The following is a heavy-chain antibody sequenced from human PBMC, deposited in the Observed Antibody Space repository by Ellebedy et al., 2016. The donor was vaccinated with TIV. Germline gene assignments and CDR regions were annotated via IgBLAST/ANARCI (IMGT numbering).Heavy chain of an antibody. CDR1: GFTFSSYG. V-gene: IGHV3-30*03. J-gene: IGHJ4*02. CDR2: ISYDGSNK. CDR3: ARVGATPGVTYYFDY. Sequence: PGGSLRLSCAASGFTFSSYGMHWVRQAPGKGLEWVAVISYDGSNKYYADSVKGRFTISRDNSKTTLYLQMNSLRAEDTAVYYCARVGATPGVTYYFDYWGQGTLVTVSS. D-gene: IGHD1-26*01.